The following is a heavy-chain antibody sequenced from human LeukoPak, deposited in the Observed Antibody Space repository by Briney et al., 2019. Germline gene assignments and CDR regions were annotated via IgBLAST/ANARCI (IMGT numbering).Heavy chain of an antibody. D-gene: IGHD1-26*01. CDR3: ARGRGELYFDY. Sequence: GGSLRLSCAASGFTFSSYCMTWVRQAPGKGLEWVANIKQDGSEKYYVDSVKGRFTISRDNAKNSLYLQMNSLRAEDTAVYYCARGRGELYFDYWGQGTLVTVSS. V-gene: IGHV3-7*03. J-gene: IGHJ4*02. CDR2: IKQDGSEK. CDR1: GFTFSSYC.